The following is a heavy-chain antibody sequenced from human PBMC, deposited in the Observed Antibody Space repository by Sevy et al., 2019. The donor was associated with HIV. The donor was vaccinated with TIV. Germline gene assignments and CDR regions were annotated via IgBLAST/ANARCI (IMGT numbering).Heavy chain of an antibody. CDR1: GFTFDDYG. V-gene: IGHV3-20*01. CDR3: VRDMDDSSGYDY. CDR2: INWNGGST. Sequence: GGSLRLSCAASGFTFDDYGMSWVRQAPGKGLEWVSGINWNGGSTGYADSVKGRFTISRDNAKNSLYLQMNSLRAEDTALYHCVRDMDDSSGYDYWGQGTLVTVSS. D-gene: IGHD3-22*01. J-gene: IGHJ4*02.